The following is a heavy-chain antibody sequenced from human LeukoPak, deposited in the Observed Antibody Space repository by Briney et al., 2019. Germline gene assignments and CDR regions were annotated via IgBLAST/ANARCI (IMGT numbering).Heavy chain of an antibody. CDR2: ISYDGSNK. CDR3: AKDLSYSTDWPYFDS. J-gene: IGHJ4*02. Sequence: GGSLRLSCAASGFSFSSFGMHWVRQAPGKGLEWVAVISYDGSNKYYADSVKGRFTISRDKSKNTLYLQLNSLRPEDTAVYYCAKDLSYSTDWPYFDSWGQGTLVTVSS. D-gene: IGHD6-19*01. CDR1: GFSFSSFG. V-gene: IGHV3-30*18.